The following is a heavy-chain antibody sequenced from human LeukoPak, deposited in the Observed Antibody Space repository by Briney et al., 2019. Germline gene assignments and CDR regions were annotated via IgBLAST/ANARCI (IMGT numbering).Heavy chain of an antibody. CDR2: LYSGGST. J-gene: IGHJ5*02. D-gene: IGHD3-16*01. CDR3: ARVRGSNWFDP. CDR1: ELTSSTSW. V-gene: IGHV3-53*01. Sequence: PGGSLRLSCAASELTSSTSWMSWVRQAPGKGLEWVSVLYSGGSTYYADSVKGRFTVSRDNSKNTVYLQMNSLRVEDTAVYYCARVRGSNWFDPWGQGTLVTVSS.